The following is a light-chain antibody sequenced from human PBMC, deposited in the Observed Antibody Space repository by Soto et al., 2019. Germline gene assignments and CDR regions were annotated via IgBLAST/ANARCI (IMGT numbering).Light chain of an antibody. CDR3: QQADSFPWT. V-gene: IGKV1-5*01. J-gene: IGKJ1*01. CDR1: QSISSW. CDR2: SAS. Sequence: DIQMTQSPSTLSASVGDRFTITCRASQSISSWLAWYQQKPGKAPNLLIFSASALHRGVPPRFSGSGSGTTFTLTVSSLQPEDFATYYCQQADSFPWTFGQGTKVDIK.